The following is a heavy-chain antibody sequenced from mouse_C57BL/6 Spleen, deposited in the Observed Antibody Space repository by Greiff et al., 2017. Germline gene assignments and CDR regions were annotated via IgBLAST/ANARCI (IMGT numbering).Heavy chain of an antibody. Sequence: QVQLKESGAELVRPGASVTLSCKASGYTFTDYEMHWVKQTPVHGLEWIGAIDPETGGTAYNQKFKGKAILTADKSSSTAYMELRSLTSEDSAVYYCTREGQRPLMEDWGQGTSVTVSS. CDR1: GYTFTDYE. J-gene: IGHJ4*01. CDR3: TREGQRPLMED. CDR2: IDPETGGT. V-gene: IGHV1-15*01. D-gene: IGHD6-1*01.